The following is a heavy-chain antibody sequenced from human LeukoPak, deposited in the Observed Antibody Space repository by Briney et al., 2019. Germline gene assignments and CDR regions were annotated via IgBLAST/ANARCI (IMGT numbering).Heavy chain of an antibody. Sequence: ASVKVSCKASGYTFTSYGISWVRQAPGQGLEWMGWISAYNGNTNYAQKLQGRVTMTRDTSTSTVYMELSSLRSEDTAVYYCAREGPVVDRYCSSTSCYGLPDYWGQGTLVTVSS. CDR2: ISAYNGNT. D-gene: IGHD2-2*01. CDR1: GYTFTSYG. CDR3: AREGPVVDRYCSSTSCYGLPDY. J-gene: IGHJ4*02. V-gene: IGHV1-18*01.